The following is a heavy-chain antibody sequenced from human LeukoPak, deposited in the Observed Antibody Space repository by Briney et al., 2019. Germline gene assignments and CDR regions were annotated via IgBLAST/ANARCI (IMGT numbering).Heavy chain of an antibody. Sequence: PSQTLSLTCAVSGASISSGGYYWRWIRQPPGKGLEWIGEINHSGSTNYNPSLKSRVTISVDTSKNQFSLKLSSVTAADTAVYYCARYDSSGYYSYAFDIWGQGTMVTVSS. CDR1: GASISSGGYY. CDR2: INHSGST. J-gene: IGHJ3*02. D-gene: IGHD3-22*01. CDR3: ARYDSSGYYSYAFDI. V-gene: IGHV4-30-2*01.